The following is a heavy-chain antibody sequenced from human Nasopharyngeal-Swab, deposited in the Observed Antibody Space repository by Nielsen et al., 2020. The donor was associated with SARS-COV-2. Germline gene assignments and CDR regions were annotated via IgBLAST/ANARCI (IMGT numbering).Heavy chain of an antibody. J-gene: IGHJ4*02. V-gene: IGHV3-7*01. D-gene: IGHD3-16*02. CDR3: ARHYDYVWGSYRPFDY. Sequence: GESLKISCAASGFTFSSYWMSWVRQAPGTGLEWVANIKQDGSEKYYVDSVKGRFTISRDNAKNSLYLQMNSLRAEDTAVYYCARHYDYVWGSYRPFDYWGQGTLVTVSS. CDR2: IKQDGSEK. CDR1: GFTFSSYW.